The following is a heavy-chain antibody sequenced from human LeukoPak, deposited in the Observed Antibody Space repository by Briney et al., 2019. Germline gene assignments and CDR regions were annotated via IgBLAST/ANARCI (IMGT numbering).Heavy chain of an antibody. CDR2: IYKSGGT. Sequence: SETLSLTCTVSGASISNDIDYWGWIRQPPGKGLEWVGNIYKSGGTYYNPSLRSRVTISVDTSKNQFSLKLSSVTAADTAVYYCARAVLSPHYYYYYMDVWGKGTTVTVSS. V-gene: IGHV4-39*07. J-gene: IGHJ6*03. CDR3: ARAVLSPHYYYYYMDV. D-gene: IGHD3-16*01. CDR1: GASISNDIDY.